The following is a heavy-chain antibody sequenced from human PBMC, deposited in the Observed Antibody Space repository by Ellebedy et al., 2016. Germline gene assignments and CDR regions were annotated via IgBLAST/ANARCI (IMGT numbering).Heavy chain of an antibody. CDR3: ARPVSNMDV. CDR2: ISNSGSTI. CDR1: GFTFSDYY. Sequence: GESLKISCAASGFTFSDYYMSWIRQAPGKGLEGVSYISNSGSTIYYADSVEGRFTISRDNAKNSLYLQMNSLRAEDAAVYYCARPVSNMDVWGKGTTVTVSS. J-gene: IGHJ6*03. V-gene: IGHV3-11*01.